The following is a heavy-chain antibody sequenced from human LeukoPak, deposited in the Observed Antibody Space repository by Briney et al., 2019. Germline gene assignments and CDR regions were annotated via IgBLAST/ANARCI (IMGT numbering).Heavy chain of an antibody. J-gene: IGHJ3*02. V-gene: IGHV3-49*03. CDR1: GFTFGEYA. CDR3: ARVRYSGVGGRFDAFDI. CDR2: IRSKPYGGTT. Sequence: PGGSLRLSCTASGFTFGEYAVSWFRRAPGKGLEWVGSIRSKPYGGTTESAASVKGRFSISRDDSESIAYLQMNSLKTEDTAVYYCARVRYSGVGGRFDAFDIWGQGTMVTVSS. D-gene: IGHD1-26*01.